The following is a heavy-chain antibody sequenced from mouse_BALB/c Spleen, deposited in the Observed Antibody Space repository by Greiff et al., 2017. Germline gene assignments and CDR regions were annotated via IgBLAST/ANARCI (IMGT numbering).Heavy chain of an antibody. CDR2: ISSGSSTI. J-gene: IGHJ4*01. Sequence: EVKLVESGGGLVQPGGSRKLSCAASGFTFSSFGMHWVRQAPEKGLEWVAYISSGSSTIYYADTVKGRFTISRDNPKNTLFLQMTSLRSEDTAMYYCARWGDEAMDYWGQGTSVTVSA. CDR3: ARWGDEAMDY. V-gene: IGHV5-17*02. CDR1: GFTFSSFG.